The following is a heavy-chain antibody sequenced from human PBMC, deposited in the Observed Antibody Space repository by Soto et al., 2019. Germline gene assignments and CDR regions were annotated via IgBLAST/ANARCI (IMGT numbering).Heavy chain of an antibody. V-gene: IGHV3-23*01. CDR1: GFTFSSYA. CDR2: ISGSGGST. Sequence: EVQLLESGGALVQPGGSLRLSCAASGFTFSSYAMNWVRQAPGKGLEWVSAISGSGGSTYYADSVEGRFIISRDNAKNTLYLHMTSLRAEDTAVYYCAKDVSYGDPFGYWGQGTLVTVSS. D-gene: IGHD4-17*01. CDR3: AKDVSYGDPFGY. J-gene: IGHJ4*02.